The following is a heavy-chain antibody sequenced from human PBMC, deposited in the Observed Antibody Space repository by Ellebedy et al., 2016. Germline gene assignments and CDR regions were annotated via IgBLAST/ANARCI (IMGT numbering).Heavy chain of an antibody. Sequence: GESLKISCAASGFTFSNAWMNWVRQAPGKGLEWVGRIKSKTDGGAADYAAPVKGRFTISSDDSKNTLYLQMNSLKTEDTAVYFCTTVYRYNYDSVWGQGTLVTVSS. CDR2: IKSKTDGGAA. CDR3: TTVYRYNYDSV. D-gene: IGHD5-18*01. CDR1: GFTFSNAW. J-gene: IGHJ4*02. V-gene: IGHV3-15*01.